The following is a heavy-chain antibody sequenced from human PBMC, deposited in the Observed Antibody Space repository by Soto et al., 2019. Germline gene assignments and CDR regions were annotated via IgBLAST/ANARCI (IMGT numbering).Heavy chain of an antibody. J-gene: IGHJ2*01. CDR3: ATHLSGSRGMKVWHIDL. CDR2: ISCYNGET. Sequence: ASVKGSCTTSGYSFTAYCISWVRQAPGQGLEWMGWISCYNGETKYAQKVQGRVTMTTDTSTSTSYMEVSRLRYEDTASYYCATHLSGSRGMKVWHIDLWGRGTVV. V-gene: IGHV1-18*01. D-gene: IGHD3-10*01. CDR1: GYSFTAYC.